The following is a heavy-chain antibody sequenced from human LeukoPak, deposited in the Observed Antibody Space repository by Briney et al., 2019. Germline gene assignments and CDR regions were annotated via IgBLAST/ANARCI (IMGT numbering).Heavy chain of an antibody. CDR2: ISGSGGST. V-gene: IGHV3-23*01. CDR3: ARDSLYSYGPDY. CDR1: GFTFDDYG. Sequence: GGSLRLSCAASGFTFDDYGMSWVRQAPGKGLEWVSAISGSGGSTYYADSVKGRFTISRDNAKNSLYLQMNSLRAEDTAVYYCARDSLYSYGPDYWGQGTLVTVSS. D-gene: IGHD5-18*01. J-gene: IGHJ4*02.